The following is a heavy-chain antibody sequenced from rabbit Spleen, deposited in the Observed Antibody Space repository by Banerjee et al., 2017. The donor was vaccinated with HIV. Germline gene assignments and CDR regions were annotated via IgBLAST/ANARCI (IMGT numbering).Heavy chain of an antibody. Sequence: QEKLVESGGDLVKPGASLTLTCTASGFSLSTDYYMCWVCQAPGKGLESIACIYGGVIGSTYYATWAKGRFTISKSSSTTVTLQMTSLTAADTATYFCARRGHGNDYGLWGQGTLVTVS. V-gene: IGHV1S45*01. CDR3: ARRGHGNDYGL. J-gene: IGHJ6*01. CDR2: IYGGVIGST. D-gene: IGHD6-1*01. CDR1: GFSLSTDYY.